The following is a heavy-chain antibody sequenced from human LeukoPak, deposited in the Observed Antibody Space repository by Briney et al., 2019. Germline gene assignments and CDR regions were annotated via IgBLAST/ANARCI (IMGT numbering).Heavy chain of an antibody. CDR1: GGSFSSYY. CDR3: AREGQQDYDILTGYYGPFDY. CDR2: IYYSGST. V-gene: IGHV4-59*12. Sequence: SETLSLTCTLSGGSFSSYYWSWIRQPPGKGLEWIGYIYYSGSTNYNPSLKSRVTISVDTSKNQFSLKLSSVTAADTAVYYCAREGQQDYDILTGYYGPFDYWGQGTLVTVSS. D-gene: IGHD3-9*01. J-gene: IGHJ4*02.